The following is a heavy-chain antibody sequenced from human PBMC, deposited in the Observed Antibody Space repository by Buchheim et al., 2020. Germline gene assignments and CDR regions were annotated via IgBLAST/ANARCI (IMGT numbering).Heavy chain of an antibody. V-gene: IGHV3-23*01. J-gene: IGHJ4*02. CDR1: GFSFSDYA. D-gene: IGHD3-10*01. CDR2: VSFSGNIT. CDR3: ARQGWFREGRSTFDS. Sequence: QLLESGGGLVQPGGSLRLSCAASGFSFSDYAMSWVRQAPGEGLEWVSGVSFSGNITDYADSVKGRFTISRDNSKKTVYLQMNSLRAEDTAMYYCARQGWFREGRSTFDSWGQGIL.